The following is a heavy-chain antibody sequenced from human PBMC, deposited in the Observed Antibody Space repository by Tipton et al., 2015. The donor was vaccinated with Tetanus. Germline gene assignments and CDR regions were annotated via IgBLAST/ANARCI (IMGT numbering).Heavy chain of an antibody. CDR3: ARHGSSGWYPSYFDY. J-gene: IGHJ4*02. CDR2: IYTSGST. V-gene: IGHV4-4*07. Sequence: TLSLTCTVSGGSISSYYWSWIRQPAGKGLEWIGRIYTSGSTNYNPSLKSRVTMSVDTSKNQFSLKLSSVTAADTAVYYCARHGSSGWYPSYFDYWGQGTLVTVSS. CDR1: GGSISSYY. D-gene: IGHD6-19*01.